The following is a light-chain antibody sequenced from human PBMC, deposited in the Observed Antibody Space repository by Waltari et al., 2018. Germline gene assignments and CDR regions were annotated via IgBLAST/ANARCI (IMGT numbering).Light chain of an antibody. V-gene: IGKV1-17*03. Sequence: DIQMTQSPSAMSASVGDRVPFTCRASQGIRDYLAWFQQKPGKVPKRLIYAASSFQSGVPSRFSGSGSGTEFTLTISTLQPEDFATYFCLHYNSFPWTFGQGTQVEIK. CDR1: QGIRDY. CDR3: LHYNSFPWT. CDR2: AAS. J-gene: IGKJ1*01.